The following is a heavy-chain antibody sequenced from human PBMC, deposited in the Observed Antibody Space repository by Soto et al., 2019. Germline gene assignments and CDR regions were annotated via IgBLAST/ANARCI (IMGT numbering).Heavy chain of an antibody. CDR3: ALHSYYYGSGSYYNVQYYYYGMDV. V-gene: IGHV3-23*01. D-gene: IGHD3-10*01. CDR1: GFTFSSYA. Sequence: GGSLRLSCAASGFTFSSYAMSWVRQAPGKGLEWVSAISGSGGSTYYADSVKGRFTISRDNSKNTLYLQMNSLRAEDTAVYYCALHSYYYGSGSYYNVQYYYYGMDVWGQGTTVTVSS. CDR2: ISGSGGST. J-gene: IGHJ6*02.